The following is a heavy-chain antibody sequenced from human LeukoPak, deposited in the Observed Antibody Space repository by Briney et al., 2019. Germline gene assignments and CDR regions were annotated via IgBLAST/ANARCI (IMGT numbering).Heavy chain of an antibody. CDR2: ISAYNGNT. CDR1: GYTFSVYG. CDR3: ARIQYSGSYPYFFDY. V-gene: IGHV1-18*01. J-gene: IGHJ4*02. D-gene: IGHD1-26*01. Sequence: ASVKVSCKASGYTFSVYGITWVRQAPGQGLEWMGWISAYNGNTNYAQKLQGRVTMTTDTSTSTAYMELRSLRSDDTAVYYCARIQYSGSYPYFFDYWGQGTLVTVSS.